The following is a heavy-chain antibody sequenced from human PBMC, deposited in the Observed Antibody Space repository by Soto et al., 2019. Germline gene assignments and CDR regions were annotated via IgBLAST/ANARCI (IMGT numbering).Heavy chain of an antibody. J-gene: IGHJ4*02. CDR2: FRSGGDDDTT. Sequence: PGGSLRLSCAASGCTFSSYSMSWVRQAPGKGLEWVSGFRSGGDDDTTYYADSVRGRFTISRDNSKNTLFLQMNSLRAEDTAIYYCAKKVNSGSGSQFFDYWGQGTLVTVSS. CDR1: GCTFSSYS. V-gene: IGHV3-23*01. D-gene: IGHD3-10*01. CDR3: AKKVNSGSGSQFFDY.